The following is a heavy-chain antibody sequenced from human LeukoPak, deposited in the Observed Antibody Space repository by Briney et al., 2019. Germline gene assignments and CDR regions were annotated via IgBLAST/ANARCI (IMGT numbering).Heavy chain of an antibody. CDR3: ARVSVLGYCSSTSCYGPFDY. V-gene: IGHV1-2*02. J-gene: IGHJ4*02. D-gene: IGHD2-2*01. CDR2: INPNSGGT. CDR1: GYTFTGYY. Sequence: ASVKVSCKASGYTFTGYYMHWVRQAPGQGLEWMGWINPNSGGTNYAQKFQGRVTMTRDTSISTAYMELSRLRSDDTAVYYCARVSVLGYCSSTSCYGPFDYWGQGTPVTVSS.